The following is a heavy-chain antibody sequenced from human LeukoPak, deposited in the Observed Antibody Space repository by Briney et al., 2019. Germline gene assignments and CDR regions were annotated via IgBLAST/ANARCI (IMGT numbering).Heavy chain of an antibody. D-gene: IGHD3-10*01. J-gene: IGHJ6*03. CDR3: TYGSGREGYMDV. Sequence: GGSLRLSCAASGFTFSSYWMHWVRQAPGEGLVWVSFINSDGSSTGYADSVKGRFTVSRDNGKNTPYLQMNSLRAEDTAVYYCTYGSGREGYMDVWGKGTTVTVSS. CDR2: INSDGSST. CDR1: GFTFSSYW. V-gene: IGHV3-74*01.